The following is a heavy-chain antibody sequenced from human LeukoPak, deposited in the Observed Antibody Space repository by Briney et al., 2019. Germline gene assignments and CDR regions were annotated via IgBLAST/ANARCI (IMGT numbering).Heavy chain of an antibody. CDR2: IYHSGST. J-gene: IGHJ4*02. CDR1: GGSISNYY. Sequence: SETLSLTCTVSGGSISNYYWSWIRQPPGKELEWIGYIYHSGSTNYNPSLKSRVTISVDTSKNQFSLKLSSVTAADTAVYYCARAAGGYEIDYWGQGTLVTVSS. CDR3: ARAAGGYEIDY. D-gene: IGHD5-12*01. V-gene: IGHV4-59*01.